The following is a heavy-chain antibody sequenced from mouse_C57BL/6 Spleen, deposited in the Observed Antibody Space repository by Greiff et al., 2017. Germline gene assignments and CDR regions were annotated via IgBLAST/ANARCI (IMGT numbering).Heavy chain of an antibody. CDR2: ISYDGSN. D-gene: IGHD1-1*01. J-gene: IGHJ2*01. Sequence: EVHLVESGPGLVKPSQSLSLTCSVTGYSITSGYYWNWIRQFPGNKLEWMGYISYDGSNNYNPSLKNRISITRDTSKNQFFLKLNSVTTEDTATYYCASNYYGSSYAFDYWGQGTTLTVSS. CDR1: GYSITSGYY. V-gene: IGHV3-6*01. CDR3: ASNYYGSSYAFDY.